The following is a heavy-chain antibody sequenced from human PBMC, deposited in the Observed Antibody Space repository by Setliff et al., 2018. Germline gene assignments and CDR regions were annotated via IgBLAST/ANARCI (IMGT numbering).Heavy chain of an antibody. CDR1: GYTFAESI. Sequence: ASVKVSCKASGYTFAESIVSWVRQAPGQGLEWMGWIGVYTGHTSFAQKFEDRVSMSTDKSTNMAYMELRGLRFDDTAVYYCLRLVRYCSRTTCQRTPGDEGWGQGTLVTVSS. J-gene: IGHJ4*02. CDR3: LRLVRYCSRTTCQRTPGDEG. CDR2: IGVYTGHT. V-gene: IGHV1-18*04. D-gene: IGHD2-8*01.